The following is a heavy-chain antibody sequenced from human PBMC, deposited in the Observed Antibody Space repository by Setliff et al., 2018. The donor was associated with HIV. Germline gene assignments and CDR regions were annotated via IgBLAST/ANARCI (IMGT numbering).Heavy chain of an antibody. CDR3: ARRVSGSYYPYFDY. Sequence: GESLRLSCRASGFTFSVSAIHWVRQVPGVGLEWVGRIRSKANRYTTTYAASVKGRFTVSRDDSENMAYLQMNSLIIEDTAIYYCARRVSGSYYPYFDYWGQGTLVTVSS. V-gene: IGHV3-73*01. CDR2: IRSKANRYTT. D-gene: IGHD1-26*01. J-gene: IGHJ4*02. CDR1: GFTFSVSA.